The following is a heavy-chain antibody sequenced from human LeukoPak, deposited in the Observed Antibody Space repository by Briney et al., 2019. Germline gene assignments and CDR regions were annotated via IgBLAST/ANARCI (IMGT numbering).Heavy chain of an antibody. CDR2: FDPEDGET. J-gene: IGHJ4*02. D-gene: IGHD4-11*01. CDR3: AKGVYSHGLFDY. CDR1: GYTFTTYG. V-gene: IGHV1-24*01. Sequence: ASVKVSCKSSGYTFTTYGITWVRQAPGQGLEWMGGFDPEDGETIYAQKFQGRVTMTEDTSTDTAYMELSSLRAEDTAVYYCAKGVYSHGLFDYWGQGTLVTVSS.